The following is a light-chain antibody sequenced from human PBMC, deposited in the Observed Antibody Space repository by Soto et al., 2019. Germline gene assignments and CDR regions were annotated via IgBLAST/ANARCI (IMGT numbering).Light chain of an antibody. J-gene: IGKJ1*01. V-gene: IGKV3-20*01. Sequence: EIVLTQSPGTLSSSPGERATLSCRASESVSSNYLAWYQQRPGQAPRLLIYAASNRARGIPDRFGGSGSGTDFTLTVSRLEPEDVAVYYGRQDGSVPWTFGQGTKV. CDR2: AAS. CDR3: RQDGSVPWT. CDR1: ESVSSNY.